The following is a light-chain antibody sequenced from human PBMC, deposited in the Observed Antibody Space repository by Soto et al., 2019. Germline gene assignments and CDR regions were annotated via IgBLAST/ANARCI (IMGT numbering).Light chain of an antibody. CDR2: GAS. V-gene: IGKV3-20*01. J-gene: IGKJ1*01. CDR3: QQYGSLSWT. Sequence: EIVLTQSPGTLSLPPGERATLSCRASQNVDSNYLAWYQQKPGQPPRIIIFGASGRATGIPDRFSGSGSGTDFTLTISRLEPEDFAVYYCQQYGSLSWTFGQGTKVEIK. CDR1: QNVDSNY.